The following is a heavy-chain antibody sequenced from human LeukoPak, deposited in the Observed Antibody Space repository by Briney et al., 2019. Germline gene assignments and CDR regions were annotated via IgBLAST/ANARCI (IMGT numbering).Heavy chain of an antibody. J-gene: IGHJ4*02. CDR1: GYTFTGYY. CDR2: INPNSGGT. CDR3: AREGKGNYPFDY. V-gene: IGHV1-2*02. Sequence: ASVKVSCKASGYTFTGYYMHWVRQAPGQGLEWMGWINPNSGGTNYAQKFQGRVTMTRDTSISTAYMELSRLRSEDTAVYYCAREGKGNYPFDYWGQGTLVTVSS. D-gene: IGHD1-7*01.